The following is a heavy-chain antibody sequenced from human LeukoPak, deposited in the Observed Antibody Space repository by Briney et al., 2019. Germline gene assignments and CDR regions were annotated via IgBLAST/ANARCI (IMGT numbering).Heavy chain of an antibody. CDR2: IYYSGST. CDR3: ARDRGDSSGYFTY. V-gene: IGHV4-30-4*01. CDR1: GGSISSDNCY. Sequence: SQTLSLTCTVSGGSISSDNCYWSWIRQHPGKGLEWIGYIYYSGSTYYNPSLKSRFTISVDTSKNQFSLKLSSVTAADTAVYYCARDRGDSSGYFTYWGQGTLVTVSS. D-gene: IGHD3-22*01. J-gene: IGHJ4*02.